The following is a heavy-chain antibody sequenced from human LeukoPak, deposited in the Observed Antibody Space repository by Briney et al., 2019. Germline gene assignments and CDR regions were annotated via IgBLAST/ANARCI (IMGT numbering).Heavy chain of an antibody. CDR1: GFTFTSSA. Sequence: ASVKVSCKASGFTFTSSAVQWVRQARGQRLEWIGWIVVGSGNTNYAQMFQERVTITRDMSTSLVYMELSSLRSEDTAVYYCAAEAAYYYDSRDAFDVWGQGTMVTVCS. CDR2: IVVGSGNT. CDR3: AAEAAYYYDSRDAFDV. J-gene: IGHJ3*01. D-gene: IGHD3-22*01. V-gene: IGHV1-58*01.